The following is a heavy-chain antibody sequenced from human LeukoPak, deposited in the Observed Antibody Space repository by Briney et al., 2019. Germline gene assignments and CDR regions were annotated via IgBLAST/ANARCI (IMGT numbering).Heavy chain of an antibody. CDR1: GFTFNNYA. CDR3: ARDGYPSPYYFDY. D-gene: IGHD5-12*01. J-gene: IGHJ4*02. V-gene: IGHV3-30*04. CDR2: MSYDGSNK. Sequence: GGSLRLSCAASGFTFNNYAMRWVRQAPGKGLEWVAAMSYDGSNKYYADSVKGRFTISRDNSKNTLYLQMNSLRAEDTAVYYCARDGYPSPYYFDYWGQGTLVTVSS.